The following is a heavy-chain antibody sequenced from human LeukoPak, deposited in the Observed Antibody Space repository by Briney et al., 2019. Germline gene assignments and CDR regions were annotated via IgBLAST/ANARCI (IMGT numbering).Heavy chain of an antibody. J-gene: IGHJ6*02. CDR2: ISGSGGST. CDR1: GFTFSSYW. D-gene: IGHD1-1*01. V-gene: IGHV3-23*01. CDR3: AKVKELKRPYYYYYYGMDV. Sequence: HPGGSLRLSCAASGFTFSSYWMHWVRQAPGKGLEWVSAISGSGGSTYYADSVKGRFTISRDNSKNTLYLQMNSLRAEDTAVYYCAKVKELKRPYYYYYYGMDVWGQGTTVTVSS.